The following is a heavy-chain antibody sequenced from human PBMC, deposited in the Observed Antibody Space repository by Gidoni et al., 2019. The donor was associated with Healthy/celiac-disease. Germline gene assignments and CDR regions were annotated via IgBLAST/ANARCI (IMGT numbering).Heavy chain of an antibody. D-gene: IGHD2-2*01. CDR3: ANFLGGYCSSTSCRLYYYYGMDV. V-gene: IGHV3-23*01. CDR2: ISGSGGST. J-gene: IGHJ6*02. CDR1: GFTFSSYA. Sequence: EVQLLESGGGLVQPGGSLRLSCSASGFTFSSYAMCWVRQAPGKGLEWVSAISGSGGSTYYADSVKGRFTISRDNSKNTLYLQMNSLRAEDTAVYYCANFLGGYCSSTSCRLYYYYGMDVWGQGTTVTVSS.